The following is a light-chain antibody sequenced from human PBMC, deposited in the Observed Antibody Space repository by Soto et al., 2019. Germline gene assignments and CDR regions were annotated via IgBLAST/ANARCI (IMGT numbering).Light chain of an antibody. CDR2: DAS. J-gene: IGKJ3*01. Sequence: DIQMTQSPSTLSASVGDRVTITCRASQSISSWLAWYQQKPGKAPKLLIYDASTLECGVPSRFSGSGSGTEFTLTISSLQPDEFANYYCQQHNSQRFTFGPGTKVDI. V-gene: IGKV1-5*01. CDR1: QSISSW. CDR3: QQHNSQRFT.